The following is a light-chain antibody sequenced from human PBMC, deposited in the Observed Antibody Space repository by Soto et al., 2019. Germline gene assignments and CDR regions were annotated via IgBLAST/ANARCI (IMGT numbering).Light chain of an antibody. J-gene: IGKJ2*01. CDR1: QSISSW. CDR3: QQYNSYSMYT. Sequence: DIQMTQSPSTLSASVGDRVTITCRASQSISSWLAWYQQKPGKAPKLLIYDASSLESGVPSRFSGSGSGTEFTLTISILQPDDFATYYCQQYNSYSMYTFGQGTKVDIK. V-gene: IGKV1-5*01. CDR2: DAS.